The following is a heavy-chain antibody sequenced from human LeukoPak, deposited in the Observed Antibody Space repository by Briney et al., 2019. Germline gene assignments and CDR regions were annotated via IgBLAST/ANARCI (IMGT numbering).Heavy chain of an antibody. CDR1: GYTFTDYY. Sequence: ASVKVSCKASGYTFTDYYMHWVRQAPGQGLEWMGWINPNSGGTNYAQKFQGRVTMTRDTSISTAYMELSRLRSDDTAVYYCARADVTMVRGVIITYWFDPWGQGTLVTVSS. V-gene: IGHV1-2*02. CDR3: ARADVTMVRGVIITYWFDP. J-gene: IGHJ5*02. CDR2: INPNSGGT. D-gene: IGHD3-10*01.